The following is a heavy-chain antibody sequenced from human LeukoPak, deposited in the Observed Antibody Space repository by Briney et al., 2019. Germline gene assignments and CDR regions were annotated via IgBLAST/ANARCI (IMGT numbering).Heavy chain of an antibody. V-gene: IGHV1-2*02. CDR2: INPNSGGT. CDR1: GYTFTGYY. D-gene: IGHD1-26*01. J-gene: IGHJ4*02. Sequence: ASVRVSCKASGYTFTGYYMHWVRQAPGQGLEWMGWINPNSGGTNYAQKFQGRVTMTRDTSISTAYMELSRLRSDDTAVYYCARDFEEWELPAYWGQGTLVTVSS. CDR3: ARDFEEWELPAY.